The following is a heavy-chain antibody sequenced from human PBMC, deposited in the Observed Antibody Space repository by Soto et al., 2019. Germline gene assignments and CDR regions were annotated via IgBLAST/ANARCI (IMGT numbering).Heavy chain of an antibody. J-gene: IGHJ4*02. CDR2: IYYSGST. CDR1: GGSISSYY. V-gene: IGHV4-59*01. D-gene: IGHD6-13*01. CDR3: ASSPYSSSWNY. Sequence: SETLSLTCTASGGSISSYYWSWIRQPPGKGLEWIGYIYYSGSTNYNPSPKSRVTISVDTSKNQFSLKLSSVTAADTAVYYCASSPYSSSWNYWGQGTLVTVAS.